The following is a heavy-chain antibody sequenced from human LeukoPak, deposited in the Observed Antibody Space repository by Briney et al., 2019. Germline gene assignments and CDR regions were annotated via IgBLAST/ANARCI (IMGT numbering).Heavy chain of an antibody. J-gene: IGHJ6*03. CDR2: ITSSSSYI. V-gene: IGHV3-21*01. D-gene: IGHD1-26*01. CDR3: AREGFGGSYYYYMDV. Sequence: GESLRLSCVASGFTFNTYNMNWVRQAPGKGLEWVSSITSSSSYIYYADSVKGRFTISRDNAKNSLYLQMNSLRAEDTAVYYCAREGFGGSYYYYMDVWGKGTTVTVSS. CDR1: GFTFNTYN.